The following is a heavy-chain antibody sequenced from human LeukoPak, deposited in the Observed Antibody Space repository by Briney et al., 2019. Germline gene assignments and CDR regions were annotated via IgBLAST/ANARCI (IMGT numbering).Heavy chain of an antibody. D-gene: IGHD3-22*01. J-gene: IGHJ4*02. V-gene: IGHV3-23*01. CDR2: ISGSGGST. CDR1: GFTFSSYG. CDR3: ARRVYYYDTSPTLLGMGFDY. Sequence: PGGSLRLSCAASGFTFSSYGMSWVRQAPGKGLEWVSAISGSGGSTYYADSVKRRFTISRDNSKNSLYLQMNSLRAEHTALYYCARRVYYYDTSPTLLGMGFDYWGRGPLVTVSS.